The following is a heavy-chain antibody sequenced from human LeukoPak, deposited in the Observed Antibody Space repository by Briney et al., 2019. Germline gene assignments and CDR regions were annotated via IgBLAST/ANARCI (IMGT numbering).Heavy chain of an antibody. J-gene: IGHJ6*03. Sequence: GASVKVSCKASGYTFTGYHIHWVRQAPGQGLEWMGGINPNSGGTNYAQKFQGRVTITRDTSTSTVYMELSSLRSEDTAVYYCARGPIAVAGTGYYMDVWGKGTTVTISS. CDR3: ARGPIAVAGTGYYMDV. CDR2: INPNSGGT. D-gene: IGHD6-19*01. CDR1: GYTFTGYH. V-gene: IGHV1-2*02.